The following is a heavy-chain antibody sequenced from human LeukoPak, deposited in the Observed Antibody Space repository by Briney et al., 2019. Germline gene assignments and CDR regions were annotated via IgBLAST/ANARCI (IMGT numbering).Heavy chain of an antibody. CDR1: GYSFTSYW. V-gene: IGHV5-51*03. Sequence: PGESLKISCKGSGYSFTSYWIGWVRQMPGKGLESMGIIYPGDSDTRYSPSFQGQVTISADKSISTAYLQWSSLKASDTAMYYCARRSETVTTYYYYYYMDVWGKGTTVTVSS. CDR3: ARRSETVTTYYYYYYMDV. J-gene: IGHJ6*03. CDR2: IYPGDSDT. D-gene: IGHD4-11*01.